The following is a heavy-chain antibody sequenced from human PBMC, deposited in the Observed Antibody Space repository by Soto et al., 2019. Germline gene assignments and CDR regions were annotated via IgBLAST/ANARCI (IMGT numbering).Heavy chain of an antibody. J-gene: IGHJ6*02. D-gene: IGHD1-1*01. CDR1: GYTFTSYG. CDR3: ARDRLDHYYYYGMDV. CDR2: ISAYNGNT. Sequence: ASVKVSCKASGYTFTSYGISWLRQAPGQGLEWMGWISAYNGNTNYAQKLQGRVTMTTDTSTSTAYMELRSLRSDDTAVYYCARDRLDHYYYYGMDVWGQGTTVTVSS. V-gene: IGHV1-18*04.